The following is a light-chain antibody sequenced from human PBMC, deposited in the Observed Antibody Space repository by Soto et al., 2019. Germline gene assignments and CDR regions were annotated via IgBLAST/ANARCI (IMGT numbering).Light chain of an antibody. V-gene: IGKV1-9*01. CDR2: AAS. CDR1: QGISSY. CDR3: QQLNSYLPACT. J-gene: IGKJ3*01. Sequence: IQLTQSPSSLSSSVGDRVTITCRASQGISSYLAWYQQKPGKAPKLLIYAASTLQSGVPSRFSGSGSGTDFTLTISSMQPEDFATYYCQQLNSYLPACTFGPGTKVDIK.